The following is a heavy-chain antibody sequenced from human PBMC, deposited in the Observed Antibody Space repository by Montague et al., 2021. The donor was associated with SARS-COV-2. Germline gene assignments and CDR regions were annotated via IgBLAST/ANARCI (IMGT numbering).Heavy chain of an antibody. CDR1: GGSISSSNYY. CDR2: IYDSGST. CDR3: ARRGRKLLPVATTIGGFDI. V-gene: IGHV4-39*02. J-gene: IGHJ3*02. D-gene: IGHD5-12*01. Sequence: SETLSLTCTVSGGSISSSNYYWDWIRQPPGKGLEWIGSIYDSGSTYYNPSIKSRVTISVDTSKNHFSMKLSSVTAADTAVYYCARRGRKLLPVATTIGGFDIWGQGTMATVSS.